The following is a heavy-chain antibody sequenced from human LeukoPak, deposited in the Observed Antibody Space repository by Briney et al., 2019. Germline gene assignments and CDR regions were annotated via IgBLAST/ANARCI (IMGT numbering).Heavy chain of an antibody. D-gene: IGHD1-26*01. V-gene: IGHV3-23*01. J-gene: IGHJ4*02. CDR1: GFTFSSYA. Sequence: PGGSLRLSCAASGFTFSSYAMSWVRQAPGKGLEWVSAISGGGGSTYYADSVKGRFTISRDNSKNTLYLQMNSLRAEDTAVYYCAKDPVGALYYFDYWGQGTLVTVSS. CDR2: ISGGGGST. CDR3: AKDPVGALYYFDY.